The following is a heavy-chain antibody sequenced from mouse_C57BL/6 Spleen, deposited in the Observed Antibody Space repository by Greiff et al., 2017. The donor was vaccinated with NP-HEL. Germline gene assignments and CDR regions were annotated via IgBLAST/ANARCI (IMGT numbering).Heavy chain of an antibody. Sequence: EVKLMESGGGLVKPGGSLKLSCAASGFTFSDYGMHWVRQAPEKGLEWVAYISSGSSTIYYADTVKGRFTISRDNAKNTLFLQMTSLRSEDTAMYYCAKPFYGSSTYYYAMDYWGQGTSVTVSS. V-gene: IGHV5-17*01. CDR3: AKPFYGSSTYYYAMDY. J-gene: IGHJ4*01. CDR2: ISSGSSTI. CDR1: GFTFSDYG. D-gene: IGHD1-1*01.